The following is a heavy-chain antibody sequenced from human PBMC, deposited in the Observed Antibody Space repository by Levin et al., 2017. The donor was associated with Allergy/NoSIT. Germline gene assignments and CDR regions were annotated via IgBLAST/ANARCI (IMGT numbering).Heavy chain of an antibody. CDR3: VRGRPAMDNFYYNYYGMDV. Sequence: GESLKISCVASGFTFNNYWMHWVRQVPGKGLVWVSRINSDESTITYADSVKGRFTISRDNPKNTLYLQMNSLRAEDTAVYYCVRGRPAMDNFYYNYYGMDVWGQGTTVTVSS. D-gene: IGHD1-1*01. J-gene: IGHJ6*02. V-gene: IGHV3-74*01. CDR1: GFTFNNYW. CDR2: INSDESTI.